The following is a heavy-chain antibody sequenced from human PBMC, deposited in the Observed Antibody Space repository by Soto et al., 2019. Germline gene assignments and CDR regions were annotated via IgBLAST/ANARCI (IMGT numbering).Heavy chain of an antibody. CDR1: GFTFSSYA. J-gene: IGHJ4*02. V-gene: IGHV3-23*01. CDR3: AKDSLYDLGSGFDSDFDS. D-gene: IGHD5-12*01. Sequence: EVQLLESGGGFVQPGGSLRLSCAVSGFTFSSYAMSWVRQAPGKGLEWVSGISGSGGNTHYADSAKGRFTVSRDNSNNTLFLQMNSLRAEDTALYYCAKDSLYDLGSGFDSDFDSWGQGALVTVSS. CDR2: ISGSGGNT.